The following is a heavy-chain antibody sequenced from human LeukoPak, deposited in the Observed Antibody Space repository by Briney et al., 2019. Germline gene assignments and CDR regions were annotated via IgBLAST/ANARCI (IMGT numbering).Heavy chain of an antibody. CDR3: ARDGSFRPMVRGVIGFTDY. J-gene: IGHJ4*02. V-gene: IGHV3-7*01. Sequence: GGSLRLSCAGSGYSFSSYLMSWVRQAPGKGLEGVGNIKEDGSEKHYVGSVKGGVTISRDNAKNALDLQMNSMRAADTAVYYCARDGSFRPMVRGVIGFTDYWGQGSLVTVSS. CDR1: GYSFSSYL. CDR2: IKEDGSEK. D-gene: IGHD3-10*01.